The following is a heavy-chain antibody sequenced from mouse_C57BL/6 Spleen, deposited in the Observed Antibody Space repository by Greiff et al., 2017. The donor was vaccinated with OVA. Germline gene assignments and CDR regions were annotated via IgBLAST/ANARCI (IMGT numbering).Heavy chain of an antibody. CDR1: GYTFTSYW. CDR3: ARTYGSSPYYFDY. Sequence: VKLQQPGAELVKPGASVKLSCKASGYTFTSYWMHWVKQRPGQGLEWIGMIHPNSGSTNYNEKLKSKATLTVNKSSSTAYMQLSSLTSEDSAVYYCARTYGSSPYYFDYWGQGTTLTVSS. J-gene: IGHJ2*01. V-gene: IGHV1-64*01. D-gene: IGHD1-1*01. CDR2: IHPNSGST.